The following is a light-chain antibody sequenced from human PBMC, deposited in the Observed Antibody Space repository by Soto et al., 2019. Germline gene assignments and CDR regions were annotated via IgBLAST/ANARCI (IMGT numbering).Light chain of an antibody. CDR2: DVS. CDR3: SSYTSSSTLG. CDR1: GSDVGGYNY. Sequence: QSVLTQPASVSGSPGQSITISCTGTGSDVGGYNYVSWYQQHPGKAPKLMIYDVSNRPSGVSNRFSGSKSGNTASLTISGLQAEDEADYYCSSYTSSSTLGFGTGTKVPAL. V-gene: IGLV2-14*01. J-gene: IGLJ1*01.